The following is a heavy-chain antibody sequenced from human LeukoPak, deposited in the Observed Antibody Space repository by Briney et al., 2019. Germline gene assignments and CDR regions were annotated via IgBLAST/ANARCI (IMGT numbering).Heavy chain of an antibody. CDR2: IYPGGSDT. CDR3: ARHGGQWLASAFDY. CDR1: GYSFTSYG. D-gene: IGHD6-19*01. Sequence: GESLQISCKGSGYSFTSYGIGWVRQMPGKGLEWMGIIYPGGSDTRYSPSFQGQVTISADKSISTAYLQWSSLKAPDTAMYYCARHGGQWLASAFDYWGQGTLVTVSS. J-gene: IGHJ4*02. V-gene: IGHV5-51*01.